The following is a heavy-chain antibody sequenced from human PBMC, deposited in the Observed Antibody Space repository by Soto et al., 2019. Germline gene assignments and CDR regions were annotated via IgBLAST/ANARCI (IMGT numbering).Heavy chain of an antibody. D-gene: IGHD1-26*01. Sequence: GGSLRLSCAASGFTFSNYGMHWVRQAPGKGLEWVAVIYYDGIKKYYADSVEGRFTISRDNSKNTLYLQMNSLRAEDTALYYCMRDRGAVHFDYWGQGTLVTVSS. V-gene: IGHV3-33*01. CDR3: MRDRGAVHFDY. CDR1: GFTFSNYG. J-gene: IGHJ4*02. CDR2: IYYDGIKK.